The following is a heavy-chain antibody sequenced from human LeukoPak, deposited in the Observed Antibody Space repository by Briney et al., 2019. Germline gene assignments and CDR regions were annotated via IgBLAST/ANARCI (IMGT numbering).Heavy chain of an antibody. J-gene: IGHJ6*03. CDR2: FDPEDGET. CDR1: GYTLTELS. CDR3: ATALGEVGALYYYYMDV. Sequence: ASVKVSCKVSGYTLTELSMHWVRQAPGKGLEWMGGFDPEDGETIYAQKFQGRVTMTEDTSTDTAYMELSSLRSEDTAVYYCATALGEVGALYYYYMDVWGKGTTVTVSS. D-gene: IGHD1-26*01. V-gene: IGHV1-24*01.